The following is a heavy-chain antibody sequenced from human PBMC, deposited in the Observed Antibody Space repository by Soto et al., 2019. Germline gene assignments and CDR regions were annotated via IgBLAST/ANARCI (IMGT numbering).Heavy chain of an antibody. V-gene: IGHV3-21*06. J-gene: IGHJ4*02. CDR2: ISSTTNYI. CDR3: ARESEDLTSNFDY. Sequence: PRGSLRLSCAASGFICTRYSMNWFRQAPGKGLEWVSSISSTTNYIYYGDSMKGRFTISRDNAKNSLYLEMNSLRAEDTAVYYCARESEDLTSNFDYWGQGTLVTVSS. CDR1: GFICTRYS.